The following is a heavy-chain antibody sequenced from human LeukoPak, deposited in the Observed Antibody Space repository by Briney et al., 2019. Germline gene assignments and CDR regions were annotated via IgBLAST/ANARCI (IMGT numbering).Heavy chain of an antibody. CDR2: FYHSGIT. J-gene: IGHJ4*02. D-gene: IGHD1-26*01. V-gene: IGHV4-38-2*01. CDR1: SYSISSGYY. CDR3: AKVAVGVTKSFDY. Sequence: SETLSLTCAVSSYSISSGYYWGWIRQPPGKGLEWIGSFYHSGITYYNPSLKSRVTISVGTSKNQFSLKLRSVTAADTAVYYCAKVAVGVTKSFDYWGQGTLVTVSS.